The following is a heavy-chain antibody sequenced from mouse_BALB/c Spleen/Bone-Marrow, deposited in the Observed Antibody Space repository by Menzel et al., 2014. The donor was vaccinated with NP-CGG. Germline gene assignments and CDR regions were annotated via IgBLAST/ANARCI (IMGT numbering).Heavy chain of an antibody. D-gene: IGHD1-1*02. CDR3: ARPYYYGYDY. CDR2: INPSSDYT. Sequence: QVQLQHPGAELARPGASVKMSCKASGYTFTTYTIHWVKQRPGQGLEWIGYINPSSDYTHYNQKFKDKATLTADKSSSTAYMQLSSLTSEDSAVYYCARPYYYGYDYWGQGTTLTVSS. CDR1: GYTFTTYT. J-gene: IGHJ2*01. V-gene: IGHV1-4*01.